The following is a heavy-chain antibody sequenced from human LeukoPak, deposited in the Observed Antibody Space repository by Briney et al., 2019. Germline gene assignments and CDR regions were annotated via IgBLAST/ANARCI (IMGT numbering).Heavy chain of an antibody. CDR1: GGSFSSYS. J-gene: IGHJ4*02. D-gene: IGHD1-26*01. Sequence: SETLSLTCAVSGGSFSSYSLSWIRQPPGKGLEWIGEINHSGSTNYNPSHKSRVTISVDTSKNQFSLKLSSVTAADTAVYYCARVGGGATAYDYWGQGTLVTVSS. CDR2: INHSGST. CDR3: ARVGGGATAYDY. V-gene: IGHV4-34*01.